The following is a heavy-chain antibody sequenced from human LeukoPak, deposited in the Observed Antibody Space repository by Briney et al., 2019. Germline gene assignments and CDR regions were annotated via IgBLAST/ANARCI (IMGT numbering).Heavy chain of an antibody. V-gene: IGHV3-23*01. D-gene: IGHD2-8*02. CDR2: IFPSGGEI. Sequence: PGGSLRLSCEASGFTFSTFAMIWVRQPPGKGLEWVSSIFPSGGEIHYADAVRGRFAISRDNSKSTLSLQMNSLRAEDTAIYYCATSRQVLLPFESXXQGTLVTVXS. J-gene: IGHJ4*02. CDR1: GFTFSTFA. CDR3: ATSRQVLLPFES.